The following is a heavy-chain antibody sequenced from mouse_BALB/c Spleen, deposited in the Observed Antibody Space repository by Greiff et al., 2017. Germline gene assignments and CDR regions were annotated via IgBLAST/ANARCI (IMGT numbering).Heavy chain of an antibody. J-gene: IGHJ3*01. D-gene: IGHD2-3*01. CDR1: GFTFSSYA. CDR2: ISSGGSYT. Sequence: EVKLMESGGGLVKPGGSLKLSCAASGFTFSSYAMSWVRQTPEKRLEWVATISSGGSYTYYPDSVKGRFTISRDNAKNTLYLQMSSLRSEDTAMYYCGYDYRGQGTLVTVSA. V-gene: IGHV5-9-3*01. CDR3: GYDY.